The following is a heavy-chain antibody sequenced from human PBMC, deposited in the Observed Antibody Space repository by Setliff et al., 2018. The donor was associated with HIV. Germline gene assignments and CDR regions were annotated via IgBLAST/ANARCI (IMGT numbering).Heavy chain of an antibody. Sequence: SVQVSCKASGGTFSNYAFSWVRQAPGQGLEWMGGIIPIFGSTKYAQKFQGRVTISADESTTTADMELSSLRSEDTAVYYCARDDHYYDSGSYYSDWYFDLWGRGTLVTVSS. J-gene: IGHJ2*01. CDR2: IIPIFGST. V-gene: IGHV1-69*13. CDR1: GGTFSNYA. D-gene: IGHD3-10*01. CDR3: ARDDHYYDSGSYYSDWYFDL.